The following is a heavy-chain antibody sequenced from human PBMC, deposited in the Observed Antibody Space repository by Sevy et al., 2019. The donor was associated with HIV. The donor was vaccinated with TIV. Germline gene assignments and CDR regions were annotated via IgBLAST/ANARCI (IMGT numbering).Heavy chain of an antibody. V-gene: IGHV4-59*13. CDR1: GGSISSYY. D-gene: IGHD3-16*01. CDR3: ARDSLWGGSNGFDYGMDV. J-gene: IGHJ6*02. Sequence: SETLSLTCTVSGGSISSYYWSWIRQPPGKGLEWIGYIYYSGSTNYNPSLKSRVTISVDTSKNQFSLQLSSVTAADTAVYYCARDSLWGGSNGFDYGMDVWGQGTRVTVS. CDR2: IYYSGST.